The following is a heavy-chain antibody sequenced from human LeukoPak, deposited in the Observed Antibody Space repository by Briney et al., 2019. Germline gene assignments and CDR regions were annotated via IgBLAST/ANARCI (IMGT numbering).Heavy chain of an antibody. V-gene: IGHV3-74*01. J-gene: IGHJ4*02. CDR2: INSDGSST. D-gene: IGHD3-10*01. Sequence: PGGSLRLSCAASGFTFGSYWMHWVRQAPGKGLVWVSRINSDGSSTSYADSVKGRFTISRDNAKNTLYLQMNSLRAEDTAVYYCARESSGSYFFDYWGQGTLVTVSS. CDR1: GFTFGSYW. CDR3: ARESSGSYFFDY.